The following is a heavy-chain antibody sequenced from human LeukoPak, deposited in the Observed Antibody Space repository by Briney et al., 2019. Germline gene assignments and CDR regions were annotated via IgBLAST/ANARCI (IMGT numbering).Heavy chain of an antibody. CDR1: GFTVSSNY. CDR2: ISSSSSYI. V-gene: IGHV3-21*01. J-gene: IGHJ4*02. D-gene: IGHD2-2*02. CDR3: ARGVPQGCSSTSCYIGY. Sequence: GGSLRLSCAASGFTVSSNYMNWVRQAPGKGLEWVSSISSSSSYIYYADSVKGRFTISRDNAKNSLYLQMNSLKAEDTAVYYCARGVPQGCSSTSCYIGYWGQGTLVTVSS.